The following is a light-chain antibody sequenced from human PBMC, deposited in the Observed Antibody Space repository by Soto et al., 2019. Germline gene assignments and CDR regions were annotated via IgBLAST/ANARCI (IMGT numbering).Light chain of an antibody. CDR3: QQYNTYPLT. CDR2: KAS. CDR1: QSISTW. Sequence: DIQMTQSPSTLSASVGDRVTITCRASQSISTWLAWYQQKPGKAPKLLIYKASSLESGVASRFIGSGSGTEFTLTISSLQPDDFATYYFQQYNTYPLTFGGGTTVEIK. V-gene: IGKV1-5*03. J-gene: IGKJ4*01.